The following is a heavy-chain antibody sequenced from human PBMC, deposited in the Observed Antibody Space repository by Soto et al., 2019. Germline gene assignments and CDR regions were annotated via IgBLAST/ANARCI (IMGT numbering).Heavy chain of an antibody. D-gene: IGHD3-3*01. CDR2: IYYSGRT. Sequence: LSLTCTVSGGSISSSSYYWGWIRQPPGNGLECIGTIYYSGRTSYNPSLNSRVTISVDTSKNQFTLKLSSVTATDTSVYYCARLFVASGHRGFDIWGQGTMVTVSS. J-gene: IGHJ3*02. V-gene: IGHV4-39*01. CDR1: GGSISSSSYY. CDR3: ARLFVASGHRGFDI.